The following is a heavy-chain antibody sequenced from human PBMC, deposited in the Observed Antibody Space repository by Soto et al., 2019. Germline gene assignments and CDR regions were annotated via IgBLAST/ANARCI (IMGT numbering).Heavy chain of an antibody. Sequence: GGSLRLSCAASGFTFSSYAMSWVHQAPGKGLEWVSAISGSGGSTYYADSVKGRFTISRDNSKNTLYLQMNSLRAEDTAVYYCAKVDYDILTGYSYYFDYWGQGTLVTVSS. CDR3: AKVDYDILTGYSYYFDY. CDR1: GFTFSSYA. CDR2: ISGSGGST. D-gene: IGHD3-9*01. V-gene: IGHV3-23*01. J-gene: IGHJ4*02.